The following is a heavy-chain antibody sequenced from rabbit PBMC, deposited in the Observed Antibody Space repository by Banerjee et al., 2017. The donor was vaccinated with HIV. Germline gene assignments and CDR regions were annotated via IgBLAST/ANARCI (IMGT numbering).Heavy chain of an antibody. V-gene: IGHV1S40*01. J-gene: IGHJ4*01. Sequence: QSLEESGGGLVKPGASLTLTCKASGFDLSSYWMWWVRQAPGKGLEWIACMHADSVGSTYYASWAKGRFTISKPSSTTVTLQMTSLTAADTATYFCARNGGMLDYKLWGPGTLVHRL. CDR1: GFDLSSYW. CDR3: ARNGGMLDYKL. CDR2: MHADSVGST. D-gene: IGHD6-1*01.